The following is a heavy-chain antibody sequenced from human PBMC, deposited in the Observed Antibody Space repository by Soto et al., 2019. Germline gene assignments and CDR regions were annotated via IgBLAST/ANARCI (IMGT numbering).Heavy chain of an antibody. D-gene: IGHD1-26*01. J-gene: IGHJ4*02. V-gene: IGHV1-69*13. Sequence: GASVKVSCKASGGTFSSYAISWVRQAPGQGLEWMGGIIPIFGTANYAQKFQGRVTITADESTSTAYMELSSLRSEDTAVYYCALGYSGSYLSFDYWGQGTLVTVSS. CDR3: ALGYSGSYLSFDY. CDR1: GGTFSSYA. CDR2: IIPIFGTA.